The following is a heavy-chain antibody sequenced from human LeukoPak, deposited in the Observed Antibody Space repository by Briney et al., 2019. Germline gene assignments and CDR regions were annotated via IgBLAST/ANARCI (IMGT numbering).Heavy chain of an antibody. D-gene: IGHD1-1*01. CDR3: TRSWLEPLYYYMDV. V-gene: IGHV3-73*01. Sequence: GGSLRLSCAASGFTFSGSAMHWVRQASGKGLEWVGRIRGKANSYATAYAASVKGRFTISRDDSKSTAYLQMNSLKTEDTAVYYCTRSWLEPLYYYMDVWGKGTTVTVSS. CDR2: IRGKANSYAT. CDR1: GFTFSGSA. J-gene: IGHJ6*03.